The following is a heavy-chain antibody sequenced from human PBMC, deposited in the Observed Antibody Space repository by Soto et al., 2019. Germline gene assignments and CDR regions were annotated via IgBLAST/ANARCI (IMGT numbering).Heavy chain of an antibody. Sequence: GASVKVSCKASGGTFSSYAISWVRQAPGQGLEWMGGIIPIFGTANYAQKFQGRVTITADESTSTAYMELSSLRSEDTAVYYCARIPLWTIFGVVDLRDYYYGMDVWGQGTTVTVS. CDR3: ARIPLWTIFGVVDLRDYYYGMDV. V-gene: IGHV1-69*13. J-gene: IGHJ6*02. CDR1: GGTFSSYA. CDR2: IIPIFGTA. D-gene: IGHD3-3*01.